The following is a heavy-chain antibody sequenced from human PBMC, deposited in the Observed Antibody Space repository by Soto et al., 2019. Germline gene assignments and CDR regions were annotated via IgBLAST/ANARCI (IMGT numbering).Heavy chain of an antibody. V-gene: IGHV4-39*01. Sequence: SETLSLTCTVSGGSISSSSYYWGGIRQPPGKGLEWIGSIYYIGGTYYNPSLKSRVTISVDTSKNQFSLKLSSVTAADTAVYYCARHETYSSGWYVQTGYYYGMDVWGQGTTVTVSS. J-gene: IGHJ6*02. D-gene: IGHD6-19*01. CDR3: ARHETYSSGWYVQTGYYYGMDV. CDR1: GGSISSSSYY. CDR2: IYYIGGT.